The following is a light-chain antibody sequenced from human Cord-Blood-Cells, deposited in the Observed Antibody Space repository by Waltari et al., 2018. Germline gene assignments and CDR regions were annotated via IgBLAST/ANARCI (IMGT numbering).Light chain of an antibody. J-gene: IGKJ1*01. V-gene: IGKV3-11*01. Sequence: EIVLTQSPATLSLSSGERATLPCRASQSVSSYLAWYQQKPGQAPRLLIYDASNRATGIPARFSGSGSGTDFTLTISSLEPEDFAVYYCQQRSNWPWTFGQGTKVEIK. CDR2: DAS. CDR3: QQRSNWPWT. CDR1: QSVSSY.